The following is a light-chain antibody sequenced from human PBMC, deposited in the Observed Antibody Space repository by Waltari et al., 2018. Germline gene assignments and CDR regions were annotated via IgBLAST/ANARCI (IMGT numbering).Light chain of an antibody. J-gene: IGKJ5*01. CDR2: AAS. CDR1: HVISSR. V-gene: IGKV1-12*01. CDR3: QQANAFPIP. Sequence: DIRMTQPPSSVSASVGDRVTIICRASHVISSRLAWYQQKPGKAPQLLIYAASSLQSGVPLRFSGSASGTEITLTISSLQTEDFATDYCQQANAFPIPFGQGTRLEIK.